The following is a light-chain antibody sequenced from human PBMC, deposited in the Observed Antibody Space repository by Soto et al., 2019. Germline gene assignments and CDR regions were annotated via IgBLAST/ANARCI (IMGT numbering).Light chain of an antibody. CDR1: HDIRSD. Sequence: ATQMTQSPSSLSASVGDRVTITCRASHDIRSDLAWYQKKSGKAPKLLIYAASSLQSGVPSRFSGSGSCSYFTLAISSLQPEDFATYYCLQDYTYPRTFGQGTSVEI. CDR2: AAS. CDR3: LQDYTYPRT. J-gene: IGKJ1*01. V-gene: IGKV1-6*01.